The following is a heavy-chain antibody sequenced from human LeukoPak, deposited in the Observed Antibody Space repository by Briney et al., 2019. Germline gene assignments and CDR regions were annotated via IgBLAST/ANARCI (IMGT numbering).Heavy chain of an antibody. Sequence: GASVKVSCKASGYTFTSYYMHWVRQAPGQGLEWMGIINPSGGSTSYAQKFQGRVTMTRDTSTSTVYMELSSLRSEDTAVYYCARDPRFGDIEDAFDIWGQGTMVTVSS. CDR1: GYTFTSYY. CDR2: INPSGGST. V-gene: IGHV1-46*01. D-gene: IGHD3-10*01. J-gene: IGHJ3*02. CDR3: ARDPRFGDIEDAFDI.